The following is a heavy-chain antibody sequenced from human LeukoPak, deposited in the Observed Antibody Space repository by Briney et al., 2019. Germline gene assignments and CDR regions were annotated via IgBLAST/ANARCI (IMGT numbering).Heavy chain of an antibody. Sequence: GASVKVSCKASGYTITDYYLHWVRQAPGQGLEWMGWIIPYTGGTNYAQKFQDWVTMSSDTSISTAYMELSSLRSDDTAVYYCARGSPSYAQWHFDLWGRGTLVTVSS. CDR1: GYTITDYY. D-gene: IGHD2/OR15-2a*01. CDR3: ARGSPSYAQWHFDL. V-gene: IGHV1-2*04. J-gene: IGHJ2*01. CDR2: IIPYTGGT.